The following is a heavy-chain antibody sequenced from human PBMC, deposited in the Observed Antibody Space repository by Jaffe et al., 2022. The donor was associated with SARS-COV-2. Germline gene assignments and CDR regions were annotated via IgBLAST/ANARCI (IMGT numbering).Heavy chain of an antibody. V-gene: IGHV4-39*01. CDR3: ARRGVRSGWYGYDP. J-gene: IGHJ5*02. CDR1: GGSITNSNYY. D-gene: IGHD6-19*01. Sequence: QLQLQESGPGLVKPSETLSVICTVSGGSITNSNYYWGWIRQPPGKGLEWIGDVDYSGTTYYNPSLKSRVTMSEDTSKNQLSLNLRSVTAADTAVYYCARRGVRSGWYGYDPWGQGTLVTVSS. CDR2: VDYSGTT.